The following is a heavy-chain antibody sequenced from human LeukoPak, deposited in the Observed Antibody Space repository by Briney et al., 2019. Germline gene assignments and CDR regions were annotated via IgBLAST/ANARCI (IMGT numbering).Heavy chain of an antibody. V-gene: IGHV4-30-4*08. CDR1: GGSISSGDYY. D-gene: IGHD2-21*01. Sequence: SETLSLTCTVSGGSISSGDYYWSWIRQPPGKGLEWIGYIYYSGSTYYNPSLKSRVTISVDTSKDQFSLKLSSVTAADTAVYYCAREVYCGGDCYNWFDPWGQGTLVTVSS. CDR2: IYYSGST. J-gene: IGHJ5*02. CDR3: AREVYCGGDCYNWFDP.